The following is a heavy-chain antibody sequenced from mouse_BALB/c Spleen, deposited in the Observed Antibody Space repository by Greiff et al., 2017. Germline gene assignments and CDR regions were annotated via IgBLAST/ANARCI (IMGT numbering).Heavy chain of an antibody. D-gene: IGHD1-2*01. CDR2: ISDGGSYT. CDR3: ASHYYDY. V-gene: IGHV5-4*02. Sequence: EVQLQESGGGLVKPGGSLKLSCAASGFTFSDYYMYWVRQTPEKRLEWVATISDGGSYTYYPDSVKGRFTISRDNAKNNLYLQMSSLKSEDTAMYYCASHYYDYWGQGTTLTVSS. J-gene: IGHJ2*01. CDR1: GFTFSDYY.